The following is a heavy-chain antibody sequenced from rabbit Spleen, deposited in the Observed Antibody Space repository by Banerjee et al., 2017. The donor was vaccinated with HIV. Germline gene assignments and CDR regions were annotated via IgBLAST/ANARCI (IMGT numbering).Heavy chain of an antibody. CDR1: GFDFSNYG. CDR3: ARDTSTSFSSYGMDL. D-gene: IGHD1-1*01. V-gene: IGHV1S47*01. J-gene: IGHJ6*01. Sequence: QEQLVESGGGLVQPGGSLKLSCKASGFDFSNYGVSWVRQAPGKGLEWIGYIDPVFGITYYANWVNGRFTISSHNAQNTLYLQLNSLTAADTATYFCARDTSTSFSSYGMDLWGPGTLVTVS. CDR2: IDPVFGIT.